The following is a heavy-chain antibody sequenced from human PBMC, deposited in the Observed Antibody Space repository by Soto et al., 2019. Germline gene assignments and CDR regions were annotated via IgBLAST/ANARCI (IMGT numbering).Heavy chain of an antibody. CDR3: ARHLPSGGSYWFDP. J-gene: IGHJ5*02. Sequence: GESLKISCKGFGYSFTSYWIGWVRQMPGKGLEWMGIIYPGDSDTRYSPSFQGQVSISADKSISTAYLQWSSLKASDTAMYYRARHLPSGGSYWFDPWGQGSLVTVSS. CDR2: IYPGDSDT. CDR1: GYSFTSYW. D-gene: IGHD1-26*01. V-gene: IGHV5-51*01.